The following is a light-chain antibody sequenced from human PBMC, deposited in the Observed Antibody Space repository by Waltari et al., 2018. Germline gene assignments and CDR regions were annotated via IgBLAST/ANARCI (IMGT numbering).Light chain of an antibody. CDR3: NSYKTGSSYV. V-gene: IGLV2-18*02. CDR1: SSDVGGYNR. Sequence: QSALTQPPSVSGSPGQSVTISCTGTSSDVGGYNRVSWYQQPPGTAPKLMIYEVSNRPSCFPVRFSVSKSVNSASLTISGLQAEDEADYYCNSYKTGSSYVFGTGTKVTVL. CDR2: EVS. J-gene: IGLJ1*01.